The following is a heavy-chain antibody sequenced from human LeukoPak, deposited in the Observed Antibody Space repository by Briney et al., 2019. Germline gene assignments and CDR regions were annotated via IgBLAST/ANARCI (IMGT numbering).Heavy chain of an antibody. CDR2: INSNGDST. V-gene: IGHV3-64*01. Sequence: PGGSLRLSCAASGFSFSGYSMDWVRQAPGKGLEYVSAINSNGDSTNYANSVRGRFTISRDNSKNTLYLQMGSLRAEDTAVYYCARDEYKADAYWGQGTLVTVSS. CDR1: GFSFSGYS. CDR3: ARDEYKADAY. J-gene: IGHJ4*02. D-gene: IGHD2/OR15-2a*01.